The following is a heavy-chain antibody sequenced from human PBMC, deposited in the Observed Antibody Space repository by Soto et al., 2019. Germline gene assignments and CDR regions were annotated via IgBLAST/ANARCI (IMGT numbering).Heavy chain of an antibody. J-gene: IGHJ6*02. CDR2: ISYDGSNK. CDR3: ARDEGDYDFRSAQSLYGMDV. V-gene: IGHV3-30-3*01. CDR1: GFTFSSYA. D-gene: IGHD3-3*01. Sequence: LRLSFAASGFTFSSYAMHWVRQAPGKGLEWVAVISYDGSNKYYADSVKGRFTISRDNSKNTLYLQMNSLRAEDTAVYYCARDEGDYDFRSAQSLYGMDVWGQGTTVTVSS.